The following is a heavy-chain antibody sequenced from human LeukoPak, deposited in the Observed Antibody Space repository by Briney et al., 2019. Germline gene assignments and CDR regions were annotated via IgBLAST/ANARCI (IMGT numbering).Heavy chain of an antibody. CDR2: INPNSGGT. J-gene: IGHJ5*02. Sequence: GASVKVSCKASGYTFTGYYMHWVRQAPGQGLEWMGWINPNSGGTNYAQKFQGRVTMTRDTSISTAYMELSRLRSDGTAVYYCARDHYYDSSGYFNWFDPWGQGTLVTVSP. V-gene: IGHV1-2*02. CDR3: ARDHYYDSSGYFNWFDP. CDR1: GYTFTGYY. D-gene: IGHD3-22*01.